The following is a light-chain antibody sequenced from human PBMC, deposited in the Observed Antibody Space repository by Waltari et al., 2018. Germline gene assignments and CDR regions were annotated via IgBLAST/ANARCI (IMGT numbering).Light chain of an antibody. Sequence: DIVMTQSPDSLAVSLGERATINCKSSQSILYRSRNRNALAWYQPKPGQPPKLLFFWAATRESGAPDRFSVSGSGTDFTLTISSLQAEDVAVYYCQQYYNAPLTFGGGTKVEIK. CDR3: QQYYNAPLT. CDR2: WAA. CDR1: QSILYRSRNRNA. J-gene: IGKJ4*01. V-gene: IGKV4-1*01.